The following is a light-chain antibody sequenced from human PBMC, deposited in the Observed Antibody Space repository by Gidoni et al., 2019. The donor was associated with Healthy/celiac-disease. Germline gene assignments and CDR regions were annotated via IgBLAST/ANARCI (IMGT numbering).Light chain of an antibody. CDR3: QQYNNWPPKT. V-gene: IGKV3-15*01. Sequence: ELVMTQSPATLSVSPGERATLSCRASQSVSSNLAWYQQKPGQAPRLLIDGASTRATGIPARFSGSGSGKEFTLTISSLQSEDFAVYYCQQYNNWPPKTFGQGTKVEIK. J-gene: IGKJ1*01. CDR2: GAS. CDR1: QSVSSN.